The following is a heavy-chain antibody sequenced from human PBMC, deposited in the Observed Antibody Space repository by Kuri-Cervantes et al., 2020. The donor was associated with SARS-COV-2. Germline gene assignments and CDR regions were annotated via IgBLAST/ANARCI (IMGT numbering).Heavy chain of an antibody. CDR1: GFTFGDYA. CDR3: ARSWRGNYYAMDV. D-gene: IGHD3-3*01. CDR2: IKIKTLGETR. Sequence: GGSLRLSCASSGFTFGDYAMSWFRQAPGKGLEWVGFIKIKTLGETREYAASVKGRFTISRDDSKNIAYLQMNSLKGDDTGMYFCARSWRGNYYAMDVWGQGTTVTVSS. V-gene: IGHV3-49*03. J-gene: IGHJ6*02.